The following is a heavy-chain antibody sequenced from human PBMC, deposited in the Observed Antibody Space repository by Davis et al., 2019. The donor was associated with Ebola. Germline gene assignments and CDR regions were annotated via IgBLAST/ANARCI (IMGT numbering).Heavy chain of an antibody. Sequence: GESLKISCAASGVTFSTYAMSWVRQAPGKGLEWVSGVSGSGGTTFYADSVRGRFTISRDNSKNTLSLQMDSLRAEDTAIYYCAQGGGFSGYIYYFKFWGQGTLVTVSS. CDR2: VSGSGGTT. J-gene: IGHJ4*02. CDR1: GVTFSTYA. V-gene: IGHV3-23*01. D-gene: IGHD5-12*01. CDR3: AQGGGFSGYIYYFKF.